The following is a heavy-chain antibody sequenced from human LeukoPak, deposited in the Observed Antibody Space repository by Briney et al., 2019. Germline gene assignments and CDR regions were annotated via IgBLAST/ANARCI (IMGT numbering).Heavy chain of an antibody. Sequence: ASVKVSCMASGYTFTGYYMHWVRQAPGQGLEWMGWINPNSGGTNYAQKFQGRVTMTRHTSISTAYMELSRLRSDDTAVYYCARVWWLDYYFDYWGQGTLVTVSS. CDR1: GYTFTGYY. D-gene: IGHD6-19*01. CDR2: INPNSGGT. CDR3: ARVWWLDYYFDY. J-gene: IGHJ4*02. V-gene: IGHV1-2*02.